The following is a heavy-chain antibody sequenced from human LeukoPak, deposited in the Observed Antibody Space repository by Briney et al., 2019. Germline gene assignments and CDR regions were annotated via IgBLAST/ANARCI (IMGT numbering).Heavy chain of an antibody. V-gene: IGHV3-11*04. CDR1: GFTFRDYY. Sequence: GGSLRLSCAASGFTFRDYYMSWIRQAPGKGLEWVSYISNSDSITKYADSVKGRITISRDNAKNSVYLQMNSLRAEDTAIYYCVRDLQRHYLGVAVAGRRRWFDPWGQGTLVTVSS. CDR3: VRDLQRHYLGVAVAGRRRWFDP. D-gene: IGHD6-13*01. J-gene: IGHJ5*02. CDR2: ISNSDSIT.